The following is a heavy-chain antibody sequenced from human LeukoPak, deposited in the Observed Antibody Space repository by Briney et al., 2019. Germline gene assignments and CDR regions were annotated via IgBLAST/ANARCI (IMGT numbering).Heavy chain of an antibody. Sequence: GGSLRLSCAASAFRFNIYGMHWVRQAPGKGLEWVAVIWYDGSDKYYADSVKGRFTISRDNSKNTLYLEMNSLRAEDTAVYYCARDQGPVGSYFDYWGQGTRVTVSS. V-gene: IGHV3-33*01. CDR1: AFRFNIYG. CDR3: ARDQGPVGSYFDY. CDR2: IWYDGSDK. D-gene: IGHD3-10*01. J-gene: IGHJ4*02.